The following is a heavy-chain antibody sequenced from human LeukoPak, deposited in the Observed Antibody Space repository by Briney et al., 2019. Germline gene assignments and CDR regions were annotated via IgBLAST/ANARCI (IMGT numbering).Heavy chain of an antibody. CDR2: INRDGSTT. CDR1: GFTFSNYW. J-gene: IGHJ4*02. V-gene: IGHV3-74*03. D-gene: IGHD3-10*01. Sequence: GGSLRLSCAASGFTFSNYWVHWVRQAPGKGLVWASRINRDGSTTKYADSVKGRFTVSRDNAKNTLNLQMNSLRAEDTAVYYCARDKKSGESSEIDYWGQGTLVTVSS. CDR3: ARDKKSGESSEIDY.